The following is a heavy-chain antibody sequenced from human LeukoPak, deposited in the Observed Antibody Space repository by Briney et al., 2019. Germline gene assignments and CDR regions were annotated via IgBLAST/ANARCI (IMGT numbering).Heavy chain of an antibody. CDR2: IDPDSGGT. Sequence: ASVKVSCKASGYTFSADRMHWVRQAPGQGLEWMGRIDPDSGGTDYALKFQGRVTMTRDTYISTAYMELSGLTSADTAVYYCARDRNLYSGSYGSWGQGTLVTVSS. V-gene: IGHV1-2*06. CDR3: ARDRNLYSGSYGS. D-gene: IGHD1-26*01. CDR1: GYTFSADR. J-gene: IGHJ5*02.